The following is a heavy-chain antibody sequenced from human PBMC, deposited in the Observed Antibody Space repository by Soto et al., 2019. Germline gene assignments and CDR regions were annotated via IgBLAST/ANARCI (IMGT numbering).Heavy chain of an antibody. D-gene: IGHD3-22*01. V-gene: IGHV3-23*01. CDR2: ISGSGGST. J-gene: IGHJ6*02. CDR3: VKDYYDSSGFRGGYGMDV. Sequence: GGSLRLSCAASGFTFSSYGMSWVRQAPGKGLEWAPAISGSGGSTYYADSVKGRFTISRDNSKNTLYLQMNSLRAEDTAVYYCVKDYYDSSGFRGGYGMDVWGQGTTVTVSS. CDR1: GFTFSSYG.